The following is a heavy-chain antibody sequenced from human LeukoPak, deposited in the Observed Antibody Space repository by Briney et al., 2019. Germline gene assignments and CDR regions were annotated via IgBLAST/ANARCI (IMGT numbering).Heavy chain of an antibody. Sequence: GGSLRLSCAASGFTFSRSAMTWSGQGPGTGLEFLASFFYSGGATYYADSVKGRFTISRDNSKNTLYLQMNSLRAEDTALYYCAKDGLYYDGSEHVYYFDSWGQGTLVTVSS. CDR1: GFTFSRSA. V-gene: IGHV3-23*01. J-gene: IGHJ4*02. CDR3: AKDGLYYDGSEHVYYFDS. CDR2: FFYSGGAT. D-gene: IGHD3-22*01.